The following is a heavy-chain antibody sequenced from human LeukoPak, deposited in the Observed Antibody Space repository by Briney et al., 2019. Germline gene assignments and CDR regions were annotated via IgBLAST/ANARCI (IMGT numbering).Heavy chain of an antibody. CDR3: ARGCSSTSCYGFDY. V-gene: IGHV3-53*01. CDR2: IYSGGST. Sequence: GGSLRLSCAASGFTVSSKYMSWVRQAPGKGLEWVSVIYSGGSTYYADSVKGRFTISRDNSKNTLYLQMNSLRAEDTAVYYCARGCSSTSCYGFDYWGQGTMVTVSS. CDR1: GFTVSSKY. J-gene: IGHJ4*02. D-gene: IGHD2-2*01.